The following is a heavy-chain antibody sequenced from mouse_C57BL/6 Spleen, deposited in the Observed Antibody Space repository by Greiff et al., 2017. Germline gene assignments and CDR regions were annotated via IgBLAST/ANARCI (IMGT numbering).Heavy chain of an antibody. V-gene: IGHV5-16*01. CDR3: AREGRLTTVVAEGYFDV. CDR1: GFTFSDYY. CDR2: INYDGSST. Sequence: DVKLVESEGGLVQPGSSMKLSCTASGFTFSDYYIAWVRQVPEKGLEWVANINYDGSSTYYLDSLKSRFIISRDNAKNILYLQMSSLKSEDTATYYCAREGRLTTVVAEGYFDVWGTGTTVTVSS. D-gene: IGHD1-1*01. J-gene: IGHJ1*03.